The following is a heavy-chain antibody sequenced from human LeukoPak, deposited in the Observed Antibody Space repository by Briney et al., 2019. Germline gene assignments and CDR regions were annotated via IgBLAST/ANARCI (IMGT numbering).Heavy chain of an antibody. CDR2: ISYNGGNQ. CDR3: ANHAIAVAWSNY. D-gene: IGHD6-19*01. CDR1: EFTFSAYV. V-gene: IGHV3-30-3*01. Sequence: PGGSLRLSCAASEFTFSAYVMHWVRQAPGKGLEWLALISYNGGNQFYADSVRGRFTISRDNSKNTLYLQMNSLRAEDTAVYYCANHAIAVAWSNYWGQGTLVTVSS. J-gene: IGHJ4*02.